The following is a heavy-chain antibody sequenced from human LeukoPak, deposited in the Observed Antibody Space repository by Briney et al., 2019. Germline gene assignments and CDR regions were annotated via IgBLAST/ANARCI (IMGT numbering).Heavy chain of an antibody. CDR1: GGSISSGSYY. CDR2: IYTSGST. D-gene: IGHD7-27*01. J-gene: IGHJ4*02. V-gene: IGHV4-61*02. CDR3: ARESLGEGIDY. Sequence: SETLSLTCTVSGGSISSGSYYWSWIRQPAGKGLEWIGRIYTSGSTNYNPSLKSRVTISVDTSKNQFSLKLSSVTAADTAVYYCARESLGEGIDYWGQGTLVTVSS.